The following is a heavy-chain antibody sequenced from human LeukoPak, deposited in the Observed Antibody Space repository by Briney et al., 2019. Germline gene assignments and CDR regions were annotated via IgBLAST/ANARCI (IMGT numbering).Heavy chain of an antibody. CDR3: ARGGDGYNLFPLDY. CDR1: GGSISSSSYY. J-gene: IGHJ4*02. CDR2: IYYSGST. D-gene: IGHD5-24*01. V-gene: IGHV4-39*01. Sequence: KPSETLSLTCTVSGGSISSSSYYWGWIRQPPGKGLEWIGSIYYSGSTYYNPSLKSRVTISVDTSKNQFSLKLSSVTAADTAVYYCARGGDGYNLFPLDYWGQGILVTVSS.